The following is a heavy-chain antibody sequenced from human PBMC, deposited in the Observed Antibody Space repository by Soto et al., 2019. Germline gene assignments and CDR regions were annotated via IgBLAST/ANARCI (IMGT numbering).Heavy chain of an antibody. V-gene: IGHV5-51*01. J-gene: IGHJ6*04. D-gene: IGHD5-12*01. CDR1: GYSFTNYW. Sequence: GVSLKISYTGSGYSFTNYWISWVRQKPGKGLEWMGIIYPGDSDTRYSPSFQGQVTISADKSISTAYLQWSSLKASDTAMYYCVRLQVESGYGYYYGMDVWGKGTTVTVSS. CDR3: VRLQVESGYGYYYGMDV. CDR2: IYPGDSDT.